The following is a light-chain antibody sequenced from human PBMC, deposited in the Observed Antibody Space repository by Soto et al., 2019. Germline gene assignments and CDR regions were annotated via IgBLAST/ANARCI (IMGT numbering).Light chain of an antibody. V-gene: IGKV3-15*01. Sequence: EIVMTQSPATLSVSPGERATLSCRASQSVRSNLAWYQQKPGQAPRLVIYAASTRATGIPDRFSGSVSGTEFTLTIRSLQSEDFAVYYCQQYNEWPPFTCGQGTRREIK. CDR1: QSVRSN. CDR3: QQYNEWPPFT. J-gene: IGKJ5*01. CDR2: AAS.